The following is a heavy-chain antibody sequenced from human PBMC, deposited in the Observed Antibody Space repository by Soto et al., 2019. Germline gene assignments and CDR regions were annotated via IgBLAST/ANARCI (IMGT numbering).Heavy chain of an antibody. CDR2: IIPIFGTA. CDR1: GGTFSSYA. J-gene: IGHJ4*02. CDR3: ARKIAARLGFDY. V-gene: IGHV1-69*06. D-gene: IGHD6-6*01. Sequence: GASVKVSCKASGGTFSSYAISWVRQAPGQGLEWMGGIIPIFGTANYAQKFQGRVTITADKSTSTAYMELSSLRSEDTAVYYCARKIAARLGFDYWGQGTLVTVSS.